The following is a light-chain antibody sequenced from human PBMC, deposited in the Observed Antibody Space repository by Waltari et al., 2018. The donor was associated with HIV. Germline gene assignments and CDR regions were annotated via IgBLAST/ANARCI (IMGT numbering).Light chain of an antibody. CDR2: DVG. J-gene: IGLJ1*01. CDR1: SSDVGGYDH. CDR3: CSYAGTYTYV. Sequence: QSALTQPRSVSGSPGQTVTISCTGTSSDVGGYDHVSWFQQHTDKAPKIIIYDVGQRPSGVPDRFSGSKSGNTAFLTISGLQAEDEADYYCCSYAGTYTYVFGSGTEVTAL. V-gene: IGLV2-11*01.